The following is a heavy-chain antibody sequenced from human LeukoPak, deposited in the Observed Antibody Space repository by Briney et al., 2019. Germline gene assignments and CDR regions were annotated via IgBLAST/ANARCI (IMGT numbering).Heavy chain of an antibody. V-gene: IGHV1-69*05. CDR2: IIPIFGTA. J-gene: IGHJ3*02. CDR1: GGTFSSYA. Sequence: SVKVSCKASGGTFSSYAISWVRQAPGQGLEWMGRIIPIFGTANYAQKFQGRVTITTDESTSTAYMELSSLRSEDTAVYYCASPRYCSGGSCYVDAFDIWRQGTMVTDSS. D-gene: IGHD2-15*01. CDR3: ASPRYCSGGSCYVDAFDI.